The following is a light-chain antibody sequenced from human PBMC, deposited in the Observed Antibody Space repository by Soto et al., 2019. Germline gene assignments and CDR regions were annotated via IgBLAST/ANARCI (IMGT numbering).Light chain of an antibody. Sequence: DFQMTQSPSTLSASVGDRVTITCRASQSIHSWLAWYQQKPGTTPKLLIYRASTLQSGVPSRFAGSGSGTEFTLTINNLQPDYYASYFCQQYNAHPYTFGQGTKLEIK. CDR3: QQYNAHPYT. V-gene: IGKV1-5*03. CDR1: QSIHSW. J-gene: IGKJ2*01. CDR2: RAS.